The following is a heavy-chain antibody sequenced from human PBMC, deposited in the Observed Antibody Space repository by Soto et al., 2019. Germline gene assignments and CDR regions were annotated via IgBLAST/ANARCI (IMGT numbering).Heavy chain of an antibody. V-gene: IGHV3-15*01. J-gene: IGHJ6*03. D-gene: IGHD4-4*01. CDR1: GFTFSNAW. CDR3: TTDRVYSNYDWGVYYYMDV. Sequence: EVQLVESGGGLVKPGGSLRLSCAASGFTFSNAWMNWVRQAPGKGLEWVGRIKSKTGGGTTDYAAPVKGRFTISRDDSKNTLYLQMNSLKTEDTAVYYCTTDRVYSNYDWGVYYYMDVWGKGTTVTVSS. CDR2: IKSKTGGGTT.